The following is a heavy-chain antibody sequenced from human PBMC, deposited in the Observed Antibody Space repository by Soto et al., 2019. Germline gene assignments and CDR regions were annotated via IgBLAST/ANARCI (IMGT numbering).Heavy chain of an antibody. Sequence: GGSLRLSCAASGVTFSSYGMHWGRQAPGKGLEWVAVIWYDGSNKYYADSVKGRFTISRDNSKNTLYLQMNSLRAEDTAVYYCARHAIPLYDILTGPLDYWGQGTLVTVSS. D-gene: IGHD3-9*01. J-gene: IGHJ4*02. CDR2: IWYDGSNK. CDR3: ARHAIPLYDILTGPLDY. V-gene: IGHV3-33*01. CDR1: GVTFSSYG.